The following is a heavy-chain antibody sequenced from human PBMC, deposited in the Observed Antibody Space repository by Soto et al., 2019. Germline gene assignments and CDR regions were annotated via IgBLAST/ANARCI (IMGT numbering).Heavy chain of an antibody. Sequence: GASVKVSCKASGYTFTSYDINWERQATGQGLEWMGWMNPNSGNTGYAQKFQGRVTMTRNTSISTAYMELSSLRSEDTAVYYCARGPAAAIFNYYYYGMDVWGQGTTVTVSS. CDR1: GYTFTSYD. CDR2: MNPNSGNT. J-gene: IGHJ6*02. D-gene: IGHD2-2*01. V-gene: IGHV1-8*01. CDR3: ARGPAAAIFNYYYYGMDV.